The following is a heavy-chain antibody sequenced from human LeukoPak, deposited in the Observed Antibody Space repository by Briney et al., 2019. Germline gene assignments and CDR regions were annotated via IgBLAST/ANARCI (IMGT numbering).Heavy chain of an antibody. CDR1: GGSIRSYY. D-gene: IGHD3-22*01. Sequence: PSETLSLTCTVSGGSIRSYYWSWIRQPPGKGLEWIGYIYYIGGTNYNPSLKSRVTISLDTSKNQFSLKLNSVTAADTAVCYCARRYDTSGRLDYWGQGTLVTVSS. CDR3: ARRYDTSGRLDY. V-gene: IGHV4-59*08. J-gene: IGHJ4*02. CDR2: IYYIGGT.